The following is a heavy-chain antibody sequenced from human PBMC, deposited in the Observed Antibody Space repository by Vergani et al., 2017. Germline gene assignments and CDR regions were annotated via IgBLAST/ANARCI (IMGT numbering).Heavy chain of an antibody. CDR3: AKDGRENSEYGYCDY. CDR1: GFSFNTYV. J-gene: IGHJ4*02. V-gene: IGHV3-30*02. CDR2: IGYDGRIK. Sequence: QVQLVETGGGVVQPGGSLRLYCATSGFSFNTYVAHWVRQAPGKGLEGVVFIGYDGRIKYNVDSVKGRFTISRDTSKKTLSLQMRSMRADDTAVYYCAKDGRENSEYGYCDYWGQGTLVAVSS. D-gene: IGHD4-17*01.